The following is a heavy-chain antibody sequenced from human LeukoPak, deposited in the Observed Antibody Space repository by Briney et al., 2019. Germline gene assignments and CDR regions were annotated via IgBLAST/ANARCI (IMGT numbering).Heavy chain of an antibody. D-gene: IGHD3-10*01. J-gene: IGHJ4*02. CDR1: GYTFTGYY. Sequence: GASVKVSCKASGYTFTGYYMHWVRQAPGQGLEWMGWINPNSGGTNYAQKFQGRVTMTRDTSISTAYMELSRLRSDDTAVYYCARTTKTYYYGSGSHYTLRYWGQGTLVTVSS. CDR2: INPNSGGT. V-gene: IGHV1-2*02. CDR3: ARTTKTYYYGSGSHYTLRY.